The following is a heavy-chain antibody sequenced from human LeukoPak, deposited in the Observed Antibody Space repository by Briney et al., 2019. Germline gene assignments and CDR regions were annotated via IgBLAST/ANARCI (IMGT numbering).Heavy chain of an antibody. CDR1: GYTFTGYY. V-gene: IGHV1-2*02. J-gene: IGHJ4*02. D-gene: IGHD5-12*01. Sequence: GASVKVSCKASGYTFTGYYMHWVRQAPGQGLEWMGWINPNSGGTNYAQKFQGRVTMTRDTSISTANMELSRLRSDDTAVYYCARVPPPPTIRQKLLAINNFDYWGQGTLVTVSS. CDR3: ARVPPPPTIRQKLLAINNFDY. CDR2: INPNSGGT.